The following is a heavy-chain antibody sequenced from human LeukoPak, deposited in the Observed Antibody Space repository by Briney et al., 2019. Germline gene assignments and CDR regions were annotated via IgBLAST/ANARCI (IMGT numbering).Heavy chain of an antibody. CDR1: GFTSSSYA. CDR2: ISGSGGST. J-gene: IGHJ5*02. CDR3: ARDLGQYYDTSDNWFDP. Sequence: GGSLRLSCAASGFTSSSYAMSWVRQAPGKGLEWVSAISGSGGSTYYADSVKGRFTISRDNSKNTLYLQMNSLRAEDTAVYYCARDLGQYYDTSDNWFDPWGQGTLVTVSS. D-gene: IGHD3-22*01. V-gene: IGHV3-23*01.